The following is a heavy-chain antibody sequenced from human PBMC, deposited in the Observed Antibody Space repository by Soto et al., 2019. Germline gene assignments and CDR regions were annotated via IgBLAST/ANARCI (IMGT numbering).Heavy chain of an antibody. CDR3: ARSVTMIVVHGPPEGTYYYFDY. J-gene: IGHJ4*02. Sequence: VGSLRLSCAASGFTFSSYWMSWVRQAPGKGLEWVANIKQDGSEKYYVDSVKGRFTISRDNAKNSLYPQMNSLRAEDTAVYYCARSVTMIVVHGPPEGTYYYFDYWGQGTLVTVSS. D-gene: IGHD3-22*01. CDR2: IKQDGSEK. V-gene: IGHV3-7*01. CDR1: GFTFSSYW.